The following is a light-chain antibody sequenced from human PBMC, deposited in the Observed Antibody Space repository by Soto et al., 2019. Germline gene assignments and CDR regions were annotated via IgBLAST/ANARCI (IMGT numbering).Light chain of an antibody. CDR2: GNS. CDR1: SSNIGAGYD. V-gene: IGLV1-40*01. CDR3: QSYDSSLSGYVV. J-gene: IGLJ2*01. Sequence: QSVLTQPPSVSGAPGQRVTISCTGSSSNIGAGYDVHWYQQLPGTAPKLLIYGNSNRPSGVPDRFSGSKSGTSASLAITGLQAYDEADYYCQSYDSSLSGYVVFGGGTKPPS.